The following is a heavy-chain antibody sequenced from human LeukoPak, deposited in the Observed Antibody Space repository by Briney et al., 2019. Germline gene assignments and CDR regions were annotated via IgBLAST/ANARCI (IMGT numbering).Heavy chain of an antibody. J-gene: IGHJ4*02. CDR2: IYYSGST. CDR1: GGSISSGGYY. V-gene: IGHV4-31*03. D-gene: IGHD6-13*01. Sequence: PSQTLSLTCTVSGGSISSGGYYWSWIRQHPGKGLEWIGYIYYSGSTYYNPSLKSRGTISVDTSKNQFSLKLSSVTAADTAVYYCARAAWGGSSSWYPLDYWGQGTLVTVSS. CDR3: ARAAWGGSSSWYPLDY.